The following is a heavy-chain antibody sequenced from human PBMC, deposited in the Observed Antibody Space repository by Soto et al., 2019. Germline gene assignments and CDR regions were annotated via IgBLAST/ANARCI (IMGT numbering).Heavy chain of an antibody. D-gene: IGHD3-16*01. J-gene: IGHJ3*02. V-gene: IGHV3-33*01. CDR1: GFSFSSHA. Sequence: ESGGGVVQPGRSLSLSCAASGFSFSSHAMHWVRQAPGKGLEWVALIWSDGRTKYYADSVKGRFTIARDNSKNTLDLQMNTLRAEDTAVYYCARAQDNDESGSYDLAADIWGQGTTVTVS. CDR2: IWSDGRTK. CDR3: ARAQDNDESGSYDLAADI.